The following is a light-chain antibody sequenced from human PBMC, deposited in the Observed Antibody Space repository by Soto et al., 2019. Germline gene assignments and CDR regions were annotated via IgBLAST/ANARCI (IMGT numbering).Light chain of an antibody. CDR3: QQLKSYPLT. CDR2: AAS. J-gene: IGKJ4*01. Sequence: DIQLTQSPSFLSASVGDRVTITCRAGQDISSYLAWYQQKPGKAPNLLTYAASTLQSGAPTRVSGSGSGTEFTLTISTLQPDDFAAYYCQQLKSYPLTFGGGPKVEIK. CDR1: QDISSY. V-gene: IGKV1-9*01.